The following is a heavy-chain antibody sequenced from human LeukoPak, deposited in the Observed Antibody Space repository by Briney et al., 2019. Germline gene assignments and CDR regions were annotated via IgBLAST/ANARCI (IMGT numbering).Heavy chain of an antibody. CDR2: IRSKAHGATT. D-gene: IGHD4-23*01. J-gene: IGHJ4*02. V-gene: IGHV3-49*04. CDR1: GFTFGDYT. CDR3: TRDLRGDGKRSDEY. Sequence: PGGSLRLSCTASGFTFGDYTMSWVRQAPGEGLEWVGLIRSKAHGATTEYAASVKGRFTMSRDDSKSIAFLQMNSLKTEDTAVYYCTRDLRGDGKRSDEYWGQGTLVTVSS.